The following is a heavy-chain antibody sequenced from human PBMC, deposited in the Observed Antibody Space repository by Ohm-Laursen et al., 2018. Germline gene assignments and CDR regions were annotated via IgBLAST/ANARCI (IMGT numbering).Heavy chain of an antibody. CDR3: TTDSSYSSGWYDYYGMDV. CDR2: IKSKTDGGTT. D-gene: IGHD6-19*01. Sequence: SLRLSCAASGFTFSNAWMSWVRQAPGKGLEWVGRIKSKTDGGTTDYAAPVKGRFTISRDDSKNTLYLQMNSLKTEDTAVYYCTTDSSYSSGWYDYYGMDVWGQGTTVTVSS. V-gene: IGHV3-15*01. CDR1: GFTFSNAW. J-gene: IGHJ6*02.